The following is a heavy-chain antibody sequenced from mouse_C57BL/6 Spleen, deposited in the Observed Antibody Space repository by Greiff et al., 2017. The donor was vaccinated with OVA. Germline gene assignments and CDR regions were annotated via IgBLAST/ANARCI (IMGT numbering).Heavy chain of an antibody. J-gene: IGHJ4*01. CDR1: GFTFSSYG. Sequence: EVKLVESGGDLVKPGGSLKLSCAASGFTFSSYGMSWVRQTPDKRLEWVATISSGGSYTYYPDSVKGRFTISRDNAKNTLYLQMSSLKSEDTAMYYCARDGTGAMDYWGQGTSVTVSS. CDR2: ISSGGSYT. D-gene: IGHD4-1*01. V-gene: IGHV5-6*02. CDR3: ARDGTGAMDY.